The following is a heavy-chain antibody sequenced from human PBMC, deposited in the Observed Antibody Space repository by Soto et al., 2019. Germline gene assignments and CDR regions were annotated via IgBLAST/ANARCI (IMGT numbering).Heavy chain of an antibody. CDR3: ATGGAGSGPFTWELPDH. Sequence: QMQLVQSGAEVKRTGSSVTVSCKALGNTFTYRYLHWVRQAPGQALEWMGWITPFSGDVHYAQKSQERVTITRDTSISTAYMRMSSLRSDDTAMYYCATGGAGSGPFTWELPDHWGQGTLVTVSS. V-gene: IGHV1-45*02. J-gene: IGHJ4*02. D-gene: IGHD1-26*01. CDR1: GNTFTYRY. CDR2: ITPFSGDV.